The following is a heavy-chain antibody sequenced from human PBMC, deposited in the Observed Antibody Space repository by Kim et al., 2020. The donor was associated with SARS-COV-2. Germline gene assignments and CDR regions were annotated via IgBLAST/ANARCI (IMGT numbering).Heavy chain of an antibody. J-gene: IGHJ4*02. D-gene: IGHD4-17*01. CDR3: ARDGTTVVTPGAFDY. V-gene: IGHV3-30*01. Sequence: DSVKGRFTISRDNSKTTLYLRMNSLRFEDTAVYYCARDGTTVVTPGAFDYWGQGTLVTVSS.